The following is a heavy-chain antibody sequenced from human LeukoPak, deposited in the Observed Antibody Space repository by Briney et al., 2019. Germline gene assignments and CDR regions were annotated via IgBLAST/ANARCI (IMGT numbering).Heavy chain of an antibody. CDR3: TTDWLWFGELDY. J-gene: IGHJ4*02. CDR1: GFTFSNAW. D-gene: IGHD3-10*01. CDR2: IKSKTDGGTT. Sequence: PGGSLRPSCAASGFTFSNAWMSWVRQAPGKGLEWVGRIKSKTDGGTTDYAAPVKGRFTISRDDSKNTLYLQMNSLKTEDTAVYYCTTDWLWFGELDYWGQGTLVTVSS. V-gene: IGHV3-15*01.